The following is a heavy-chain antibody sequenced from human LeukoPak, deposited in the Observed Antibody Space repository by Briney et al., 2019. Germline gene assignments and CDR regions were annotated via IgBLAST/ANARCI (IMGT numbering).Heavy chain of an antibody. CDR1: GYTFTDYY. CDR2: ISGYNGNT. V-gene: IGHV1-18*04. D-gene: IGHD4-17*01. Sequence: GASVNVSFKASGYTFTDYYMHWVRQAPGQGLEWMGWISGYNGNTNYAQKLQGRVTMTTDTSTSTAYMELRRLRSDDTAVYFCARESSTTVTTTGAIYYGMDVWGQGTTVTVSS. CDR3: ARESSTTVTTTGAIYYGMDV. J-gene: IGHJ6*02.